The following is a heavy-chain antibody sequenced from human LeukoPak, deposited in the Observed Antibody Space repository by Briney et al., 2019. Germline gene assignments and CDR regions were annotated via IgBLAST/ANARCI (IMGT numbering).Heavy chain of an antibody. CDR2: IYSGGST. Sequence: GGSLRLSCAASGFTVSSNHMSWVRQAPGKGLEWVSVIYSGGSTYYADSVKGRFTISRDNSKNTLYLQMNSLRAEDTAVYYCARDLDGYNSFDYWGQGTLVTVSS. CDR3: ARDLDGYNSFDY. CDR1: GFTVSSNH. J-gene: IGHJ4*02. V-gene: IGHV3-66*01. D-gene: IGHD5-24*01.